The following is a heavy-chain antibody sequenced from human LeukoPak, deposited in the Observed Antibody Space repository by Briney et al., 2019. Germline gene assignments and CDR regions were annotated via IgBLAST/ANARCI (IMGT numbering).Heavy chain of an antibody. V-gene: IGHV3-30*04. D-gene: IGHD5-24*01. Sequence: GRSLRLSCAASGFTFSSYAMHWVRQVPGKGLEWVAVISYDGNNKHYADSVKGRFTISRDNSKNTLYLQMNSLRAEDTAVYYCARGPSRVGYYYGMDVWGKGTTVTVSS. CDR1: GFTFSSYA. J-gene: IGHJ6*04. CDR3: ARGPSRVGYYYGMDV. CDR2: ISYDGNNK.